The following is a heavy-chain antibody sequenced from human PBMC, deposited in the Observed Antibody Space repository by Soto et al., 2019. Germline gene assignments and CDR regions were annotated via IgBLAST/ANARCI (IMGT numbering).Heavy chain of an antibody. CDR1: GGSLSGATYS. CDR3: ARSREFDY. Sequence: SETLSITCGVCGGSLSGATYSWNWIRQPPGKGLEWIGYIFPSGTTYYNPSLKSRVTISIDVSKNQFSLSLRSLTAADTAVYYCARSREFDYWSQGTLVTVSS. J-gene: IGHJ4*02. CDR2: IFPSGTT. V-gene: IGHV4-30-2*01.